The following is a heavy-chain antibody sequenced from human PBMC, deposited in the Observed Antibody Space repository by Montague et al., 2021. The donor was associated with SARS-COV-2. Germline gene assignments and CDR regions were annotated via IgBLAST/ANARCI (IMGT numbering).Heavy chain of an antibody. V-gene: IGHV4-39*01. Sequence: SETLSLTCAVYGGSFSNYYWGWIRQPPGRGLEWVGSISYSGRTYFSPSLKSRLTISVDSSENQFSLRLSSVTAADTAVYYCASSYYYGSGTYVYNYYMDVWGKGTTVTVSS. D-gene: IGHD3-10*01. CDR1: GGSFSNYY. CDR2: ISYSGRT. CDR3: ASSYYYGSGTYVYNYYMDV. J-gene: IGHJ6*03.